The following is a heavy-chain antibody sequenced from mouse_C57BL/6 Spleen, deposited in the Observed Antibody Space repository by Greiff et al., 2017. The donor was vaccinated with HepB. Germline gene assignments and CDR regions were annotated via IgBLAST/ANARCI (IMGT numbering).Heavy chain of an antibody. CDR3: AGANWDVYFDV. V-gene: IGHV2-2*01. D-gene: IGHD4-1*01. Sequence: VMLVESGPGLVQPSQSLSITCTVSGFSLTSYGVHWVRQSPGKGLEWLGVIWSGGSTDYNAAFISRLSISKDNSKSQVFFKMNSLQADDTAIYYCAGANWDVYFDVWGTGTTVTVSS. J-gene: IGHJ1*03. CDR2: IWSGGST. CDR1: GFSLTSYG.